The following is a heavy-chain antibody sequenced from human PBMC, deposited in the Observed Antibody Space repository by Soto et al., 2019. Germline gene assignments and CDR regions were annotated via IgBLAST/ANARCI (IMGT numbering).Heavy chain of an antibody. V-gene: IGHV1-69*01. Sequence: QVQLVQSGAEVKKPGSSVKVSCKASGGTFSSYAISWVRQAPGQGLEWMGGIIPIFGTANYAQKIRGRVTIPADESTSTAYMEMSSLRSEETAVYYCARGDFWKRYFDYWGQGTLVTVSS. CDR2: IIPIFGTA. D-gene: IGHD3-3*01. J-gene: IGHJ4*02. CDR3: ARGDFWKRYFDY. CDR1: GGTFSSYA.